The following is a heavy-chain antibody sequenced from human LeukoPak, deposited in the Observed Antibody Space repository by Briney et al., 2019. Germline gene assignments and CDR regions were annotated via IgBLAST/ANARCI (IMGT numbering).Heavy chain of an antibody. CDR1: GFTFSTYS. CDR3: ARERVIAAAGDGFDS. J-gene: IGHJ4*02. D-gene: IGHD2-21*01. V-gene: IGHV3-21*01. Sequence: GGSLRLSCAASGFTFSTYSMNWVRQAPGKGLEWVSSISSSGSYIYYADSVKGRFTISRDNAKNSLYLQMNSLRGEDTALYYCARERVIAAAGDGFDSWGQGTLVTVSS. CDR2: ISSSGSYI.